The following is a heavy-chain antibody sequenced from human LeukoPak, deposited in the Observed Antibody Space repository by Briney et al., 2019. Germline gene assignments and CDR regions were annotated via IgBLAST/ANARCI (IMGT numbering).Heavy chain of an antibody. CDR1: GYTFTSYY. D-gene: IGHD2-2*01. Sequence: ASVKVSCKASGYTFTSYYMHWVRQAPGQGLEWMGIINPSGGSTSYAQEFQGRVTMTRDTSTSTVYMELSSLRSEDTAVYYCARVLGYCSSTSCYGGVYYGMDVWGKGTTVTVSS. J-gene: IGHJ6*04. CDR2: INPSGGST. V-gene: IGHV1-46*01. CDR3: ARVLGYCSSTSCYGGVYYGMDV.